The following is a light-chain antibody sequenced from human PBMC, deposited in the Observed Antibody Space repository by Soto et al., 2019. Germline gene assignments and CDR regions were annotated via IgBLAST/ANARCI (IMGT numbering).Light chain of an antibody. CDR1: QSVSNS. J-gene: IGKJ4*01. Sequence: EIVLTQSPATLSLSPGERVTLSCRASQSVSNSLAWYQQKPGQPPRLLIYDVSNRATGIPARFSGSGSGTEFTLTISSLQSEDFAVYYCQQYDSWPLTFGGGTKVDIK. V-gene: IGKV3-11*01. CDR3: QQYDSWPLT. CDR2: DVS.